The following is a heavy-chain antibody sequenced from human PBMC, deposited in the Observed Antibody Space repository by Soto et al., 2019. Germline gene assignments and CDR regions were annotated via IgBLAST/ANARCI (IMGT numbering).Heavy chain of an antibody. D-gene: IGHD2-2*02. J-gene: IGHJ4*02. CDR1: GYTFTGYY. CDR2: INPNSGGT. V-gene: IGHV1-2*02. Sequence: GASVKVSCKASGYTFTGYYMHWVRQAPGQGLEWMGWINPNSGGTNYAQKFQGRVTMTRDTSIGTAYMELSRLRSDDTAVYYCARGDIVVVPAAILHDYWGQGTLVTVSS. CDR3: ARGDIVVVPAAILHDY.